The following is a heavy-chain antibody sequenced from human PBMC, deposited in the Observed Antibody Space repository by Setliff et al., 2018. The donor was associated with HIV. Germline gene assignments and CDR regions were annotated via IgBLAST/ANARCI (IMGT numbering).Heavy chain of an antibody. J-gene: IGHJ6*03. CDR3: ARGHMLITYYYYYYMDV. V-gene: IGHV4-59*01. Sequence: SETLSLTCTVSGGSISSYYWSWIRQPPGKGLEWIGYIYYSGSTNYNPSLKSRVTISIDTSKNQFSLKLSSVTAADTAVYYCARGHMLITYYYYYYMDVWGKGTTVTVSS. D-gene: IGHD3-10*02. CDR2: IYYSGST. CDR1: GGSISSYY.